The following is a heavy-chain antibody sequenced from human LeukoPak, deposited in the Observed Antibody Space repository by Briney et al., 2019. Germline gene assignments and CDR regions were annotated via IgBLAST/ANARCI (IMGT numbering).Heavy chain of an antibody. V-gene: IGHV4-39*07. J-gene: IGHJ4*02. CDR3: ARHIWGAYTH. CDR2: VYYSGTT. CDR1: GDSISLSFYY. Sequence: PSETLSLTCSVSGDSISLSFYYWGWIRQPPGKALEWIGSVYYSGTTSYNPSLKSRVTISVDMSKNQFSLQLSSVTPEDTAVYYCARHIWGAYTHWGQGTLVTVSS. D-gene: IGHD3-16*01.